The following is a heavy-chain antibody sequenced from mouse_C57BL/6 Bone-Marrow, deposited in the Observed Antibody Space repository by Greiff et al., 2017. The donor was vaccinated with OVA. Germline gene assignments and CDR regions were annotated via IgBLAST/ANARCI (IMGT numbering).Heavy chain of an antibody. D-gene: IGHD1-2*01. V-gene: IGHV1-69*01. J-gene: IGHJ3*01. CDR2: IDPSDSYT. CDR3: ARSGHYAGFAY. Sequence: QVQLQQPGAELVMPGASVKLSCKASGYTFTSSWMHWVKQRPGQGLEWIGEIDPSDSYTNYNQKFKGKSTLTVDKSSSTAYMQLSSLTSEDSAVYYCARSGHYAGFAYWGQGTLVTVSA. CDR1: GYTFTSSW.